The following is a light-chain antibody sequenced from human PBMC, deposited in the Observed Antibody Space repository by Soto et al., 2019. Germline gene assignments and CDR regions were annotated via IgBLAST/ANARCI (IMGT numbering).Light chain of an antibody. V-gene: IGKV1-27*01. CDR2: AAS. CDR1: QDISNY. J-gene: IGKJ3*01. CDR3: QKYDSLPFT. Sequence: DIQMSQTPSSLSASVGDSGTITCRASQDISNYLAWFQQRPGKPPKLLIYAASTLESGVPSRFSGGRSGTDFTLSISSLQPEDVATFYCQKYDSLPFTFGPGTNVDIK.